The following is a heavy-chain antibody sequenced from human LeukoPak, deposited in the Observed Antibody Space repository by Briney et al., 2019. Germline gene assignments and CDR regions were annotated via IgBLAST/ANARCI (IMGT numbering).Heavy chain of an antibody. CDR2: IYSGGST. V-gene: IGHV3-53*01. J-gene: IGHJ5*02. Sequence: GGSLRLSCVVSGFTVSNNYMSWVRQAPRKGLEWVSLIYSGGSTYYADSVKGRFTISRDNSKNTVYLQMNSLRAEDTAMYYCARTVSWELLVWFDPWGQGTLVTVSS. CDR1: GFTVSNNY. CDR3: ARTVSWELLVWFDP. D-gene: IGHD1-26*01.